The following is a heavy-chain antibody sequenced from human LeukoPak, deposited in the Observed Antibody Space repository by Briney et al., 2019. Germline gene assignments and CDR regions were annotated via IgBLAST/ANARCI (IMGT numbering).Heavy chain of an antibody. D-gene: IGHD3-22*01. CDR2: ISGSGGST. J-gene: IGHJ4*02. Sequence: PGGSLRLSCAASGFTFSSYAMSWVRQAPGKGLEWVSGISGSGGSTYYADSVKGRFTISRDNSKNTLYLQMNSLRAEDTAVYYCAKDLYYYDSSGLETYFDYWGQGTLVTVSS. CDR1: GFTFSSYA. CDR3: AKDLYYYDSSGLETYFDY. V-gene: IGHV3-23*01.